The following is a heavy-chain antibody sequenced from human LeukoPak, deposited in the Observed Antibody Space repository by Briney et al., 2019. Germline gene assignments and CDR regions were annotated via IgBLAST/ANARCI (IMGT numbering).Heavy chain of an antibody. CDR2: TYYRSKWYN. J-gene: IGHJ2*01. CDR1: GDSVSSNSAA. D-gene: IGHD5-18*01. Sequence: SQTLSLTCAISGDSVSSNSAAWNWIRQSPSRGLEWLGRTYYRSKWYNDYAVSVKSRITINPDTSKNQFSLQLNSVTPEDTAVYYCAGDLNTAMVNNWYFDLWGRGTLVTVSS. CDR3: AGDLNTAMVNNWYFDL. V-gene: IGHV6-1*01.